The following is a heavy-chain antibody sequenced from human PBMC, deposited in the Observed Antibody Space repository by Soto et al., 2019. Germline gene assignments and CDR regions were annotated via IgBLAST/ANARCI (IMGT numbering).Heavy chain of an antibody. J-gene: IGHJ4*02. D-gene: IGHD2-15*01. V-gene: IGHV1-69*01. CDR1: GGTFSSYA. CDR3: GRGGTAFCSGGSCSQYYFDY. CDR2: IIPIFGTA. Sequence: QVQLVQSGAEVKKPGSSVKVSCKASGGTFSSYAISWVRQAPGQGLEWMGGIIPIFGTANYAQKFQGRVTITADESTSTAYRERSSLRWGDRAVYYCGRGGTAFCSGGSCSQYYFDYGGQGTLVPVSS.